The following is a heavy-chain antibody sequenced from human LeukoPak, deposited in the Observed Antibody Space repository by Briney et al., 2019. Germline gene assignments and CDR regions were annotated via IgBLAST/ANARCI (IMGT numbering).Heavy chain of an antibody. D-gene: IGHD1-26*01. CDR3: ARIQDVGPATDY. CDR2: IYHAGAT. Sequence: PSETLSLTCTVSGYFIDSGYYWGWIRQPPGKGLEWIGSIYHAGATHYTPSLKSRVTISVDTSKNQFSLKLTSVTAADTAVYYCARIQDVGPATDYWGQGTLDTVSS. J-gene: IGHJ4*02. CDR1: GYFIDSGYY. V-gene: IGHV4-38-2*02.